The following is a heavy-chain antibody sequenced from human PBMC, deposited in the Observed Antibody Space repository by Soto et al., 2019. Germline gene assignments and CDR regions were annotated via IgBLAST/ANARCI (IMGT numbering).Heavy chain of an antibody. CDR3: ARQYSRTPGRNYYYYCGMDV. J-gene: IGHJ6*02. CDR2: ISYDGSNK. CDR1: GFTFSSYA. D-gene: IGHD6-6*01. Sequence: QVQLVESGGGVVQPGRSLRLSCAASGFTFSSYAMHWVRQAPGKGLAGVAVISYDGSNKYYADSVKGRFTISRDNSKNTLYLQMNSLRAEDTAVYYCARQYSRTPGRNYYYYCGMDVWGQGTTVTVSS. V-gene: IGHV3-30-3*01.